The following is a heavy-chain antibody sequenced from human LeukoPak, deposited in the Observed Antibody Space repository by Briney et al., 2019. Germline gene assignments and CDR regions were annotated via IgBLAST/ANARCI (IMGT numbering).Heavy chain of an antibody. CDR1: GFTFSNAW. Sequence: GGSLRLSCAASGFTFSNAWMSWVRQAPGKGLEWVGRIKSKTDGGTADYAAPVKGRFTISRDDSKNTLYLQMNSLRAEDTAVYYCARATIFGDYLIDYWGQGTLVTVSS. D-gene: IGHD3-3*01. V-gene: IGHV3-15*01. CDR3: ARATIFGDYLIDY. J-gene: IGHJ4*02. CDR2: IKSKTDGGTA.